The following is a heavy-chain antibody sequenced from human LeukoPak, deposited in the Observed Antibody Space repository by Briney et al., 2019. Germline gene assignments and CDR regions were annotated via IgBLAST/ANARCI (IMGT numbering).Heavy chain of an antibody. Sequence: SGTLSLTCTVSGGSISSYYWSWIRQPPGKGLEWIGYIYYSGSTNYNPSLKSRVTISVDTSKNQFSLKLSSVTAADTAVYYCARDHFPGAKAFDIWGQGTMVTVSS. V-gene: IGHV4-59*01. CDR2: IYYSGST. J-gene: IGHJ3*02. D-gene: IGHD1-26*01. CDR1: GGSISSYY. CDR3: ARDHFPGAKAFDI.